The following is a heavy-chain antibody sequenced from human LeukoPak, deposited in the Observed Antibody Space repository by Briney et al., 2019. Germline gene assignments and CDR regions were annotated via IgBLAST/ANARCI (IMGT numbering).Heavy chain of an antibody. V-gene: IGHV3-23*01. CDR1: GFTFSTYA. D-gene: IGHD3-22*01. Sequence: GGSLRLSCAASGFTFSTYAMSWVRQAPGKGLEWVSAISGSGGSTYYADSVKGRFTISRDNSKNTLYLQMNSLRAEDTAVYYCATTPSHYDSSGYENWGQGTLVTVSS. CDR2: ISGSGGST. CDR3: ATTPSHYDSSGYEN. J-gene: IGHJ4*02.